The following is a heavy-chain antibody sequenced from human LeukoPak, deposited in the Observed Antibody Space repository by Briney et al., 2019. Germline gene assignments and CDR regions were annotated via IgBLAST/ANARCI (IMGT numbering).Heavy chain of an antibody. D-gene: IGHD2-15*01. CDR2: IKHNGGEK. CDR3: ARDSSDIRSLIAH. J-gene: IGHJ1*01. Sequence: GGSLRLSCAASGFTFTDYFMSWVRQAPGKGLEWVASIKHNGGEKYYVDSVKGRFTISRDNAKNSLYLEMSSLRVEDTAVYYCARDSSDIRSLIAHWGQGTLVTVSS. CDR1: GFTFTDYF. V-gene: IGHV3-7*01.